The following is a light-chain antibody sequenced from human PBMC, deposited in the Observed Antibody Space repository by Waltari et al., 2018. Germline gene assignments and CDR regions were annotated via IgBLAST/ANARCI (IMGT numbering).Light chain of an antibody. V-gene: IGLV6-57*04. Sequence: NVMLAQPPSVSESPGRNVIIPCTRSSGSISRNHAQWYLLRPGSAPPTVIYENKLRPSGVPDRFSGSIDTSSNSASLTISGLRTEDEGDYYCQSYDASNHVLFGGGTKLTVL. CDR1: SGSISRNH. J-gene: IGLJ2*01. CDR2: ENK. CDR3: QSYDASNHVL.